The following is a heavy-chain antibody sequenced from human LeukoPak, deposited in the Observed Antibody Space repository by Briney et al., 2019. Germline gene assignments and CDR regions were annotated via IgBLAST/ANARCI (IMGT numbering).Heavy chain of an antibody. J-gene: IGHJ4*02. V-gene: IGHV1-18*01. CDR2: ITPYNGNR. D-gene: IGHD3-22*01. CDR1: GYTFTSYS. CDR3: ASDTNYYDSSGPFGH. Sequence: ASVKVSCKASGYTFTSYSISWVRQAPGQGLEWMGWITPYNGNRNNAQKFQGRVTMTTDRSTNTAYMELRSLRSEDTAIYYCASDTNYYDSSGPFGHWGQGTLVTVSS.